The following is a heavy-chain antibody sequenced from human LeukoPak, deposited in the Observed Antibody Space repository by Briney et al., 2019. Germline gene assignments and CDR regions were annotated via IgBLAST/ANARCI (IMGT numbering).Heavy chain of an antibody. D-gene: IGHD3-10*01. CDR2: IYPGDSDT. CDR1: GYSFTSYW. Sequence: GESLKISCKGSGYSFTSYWIGWVRQMPGKGLEWMGIIYPGDSDTRYSPSFQGQVTISADKSISTAYLQWSSLKASDTAMYYCARLNLMVRGVMGWFDPWGQGTLVTVS. CDR3: ARLNLMVRGVMGWFDP. V-gene: IGHV5-51*01. J-gene: IGHJ5*02.